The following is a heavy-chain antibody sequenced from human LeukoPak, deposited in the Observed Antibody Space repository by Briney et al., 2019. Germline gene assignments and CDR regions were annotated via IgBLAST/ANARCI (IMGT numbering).Heavy chain of an antibody. Sequence: GRSLRLSCAASGFTFSSYSMNWVRQAPGKGLEWVSYISSSSSTIYYADSVKGRFTVSRDNAKNSLSLQMNSLRAEDTAVYYCARDQKRSSPTGNYYYMDVWGKGTTVTVSS. J-gene: IGHJ6*03. CDR1: GFTFSSYS. CDR3: ARDQKRSSPTGNYYYMDV. CDR2: ISSSSSTI. D-gene: IGHD1-14*01. V-gene: IGHV3-48*01.